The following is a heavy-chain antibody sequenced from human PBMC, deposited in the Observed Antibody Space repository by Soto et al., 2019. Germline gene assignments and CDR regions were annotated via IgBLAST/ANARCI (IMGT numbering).Heavy chain of an antibody. CDR1: GFNVSSKY. CDR2: ISSGGIT. V-gene: IGHV3-53*04. CDR3: SRVTLFGSAPEEDSHFDY. D-gene: IGHD3-3*01. Sequence: EVQLVESGGGLVQPGGSLRLSCAASGFNVSSKYMTWVRQAPGKGLEWVSVISSGGITNFADSVRGRFTLTRDNSNNTMYLQMNSLRADNRAVYYCSRVTLFGSAPEEDSHFDYWGQGTLVSVSS. J-gene: IGHJ4*02.